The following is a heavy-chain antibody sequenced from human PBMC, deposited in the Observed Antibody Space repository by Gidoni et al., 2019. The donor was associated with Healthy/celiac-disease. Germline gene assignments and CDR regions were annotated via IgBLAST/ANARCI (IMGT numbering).Heavy chain of an antibody. D-gene: IGHD1-20*01. CDR3: ARGGRGNWNPGGRWYYGMDV. V-gene: IGHV1-69*01. Sequence: QVQLVQSGAEVKKPGSSVKVSFRAAGGTFSSYAISWVRQAPGQGLEWMGGINPIFGTANYAQKFQGRVTITADESTSTAYMELSSLRSEDTAVYYCARGGRGNWNPGGRWYYGMDVWGQGTTVTVSS. J-gene: IGHJ6*02. CDR1: GGTFSSYA. CDR2: INPIFGTA.